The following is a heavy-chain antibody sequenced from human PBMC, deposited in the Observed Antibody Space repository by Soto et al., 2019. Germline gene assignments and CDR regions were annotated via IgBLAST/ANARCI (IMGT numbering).Heavy chain of an antibody. CDR1: GGSISSSSYY. Sequence: QLQLQESGPGLVKPSETLSLTCTVSGGSISSSSYYWGWIRQPPGKGLEWIGSIYYSGSTYYNPSLKSRVTISVDTSKNQFSLKLSSVTAADTAVYYCARVFRIVVVPAAIDYWGQGTLVTVSS. CDR2: IYYSGST. CDR3: ARVFRIVVVPAAIDY. V-gene: IGHV4-39*01. J-gene: IGHJ4*02. D-gene: IGHD2-2*01.